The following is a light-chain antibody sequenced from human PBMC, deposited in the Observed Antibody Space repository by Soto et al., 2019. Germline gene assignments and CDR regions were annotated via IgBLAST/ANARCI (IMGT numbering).Light chain of an antibody. CDR3: QQYGSSPRYT. CDR1: QSVSSSY. J-gene: IGKJ2*01. CDR2: GAS. V-gene: IGKV3-20*01. Sequence: EIVLTQSPGTLSLSPGERATLSCRASQSVSSSYLAWYQQKPGQAPRLLIYGASSRATGIPDMFSGSGSGTAFTLTISTLESEDFAEYYCQQYGSSPRYTFGQGTKLEIK.